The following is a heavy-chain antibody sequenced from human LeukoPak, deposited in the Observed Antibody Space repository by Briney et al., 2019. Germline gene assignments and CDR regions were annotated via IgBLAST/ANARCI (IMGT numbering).Heavy chain of an antibody. V-gene: IGHV3-33*01. Sequence: PGRSLRLSCAASGFTLSNYRMHWVRQAPGKGLEWVAVIWYDGSNKYYADSVKGRFTISRDNSKNTLYLQMNSLRAEDTAVYYCVRVAVAGNLNNWFDPWGQGTLVTVSS. J-gene: IGHJ5*02. CDR2: IWYDGSNK. CDR3: VRVAVAGNLNNWFDP. D-gene: IGHD6-19*01. CDR1: GFTLSNYR.